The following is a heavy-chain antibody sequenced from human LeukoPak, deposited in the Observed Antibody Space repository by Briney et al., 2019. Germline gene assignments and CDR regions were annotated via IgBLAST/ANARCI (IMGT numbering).Heavy chain of an antibody. Sequence: KASETLSLTCAVYGGSFSGYYWSWIRQPPGKGLEWIGEINHSGSTNYNPSLKSRVTISVDTSKNQFSLKLSSVAAADTAVYYCARLRSVTMIVVVIASLSYYFDYWGQGTLVTVSS. V-gene: IGHV4-34*01. J-gene: IGHJ4*02. CDR3: ARLRSVTMIVVVIASLSYYFDY. CDR2: INHSGST. CDR1: GGSFSGYY. D-gene: IGHD3-22*01.